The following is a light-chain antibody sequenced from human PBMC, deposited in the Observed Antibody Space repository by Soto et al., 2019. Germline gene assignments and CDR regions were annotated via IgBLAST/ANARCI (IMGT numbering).Light chain of an antibody. Sequence: DIQMTQSPSSLSASVGDRVTITCQASQNISNFLNWYQQRPGKAPKLLIYDASNLEPGVPSRFSGSGFGRDFTFTISSLQPEDIATYYCQQNDNLPRTFGQGTNVEIK. CDR3: QQNDNLPRT. V-gene: IGKV1-33*01. J-gene: IGKJ2*01. CDR1: QNISNF. CDR2: DAS.